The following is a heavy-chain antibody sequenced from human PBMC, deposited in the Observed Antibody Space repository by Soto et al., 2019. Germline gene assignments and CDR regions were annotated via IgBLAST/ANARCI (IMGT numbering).Heavy chain of an antibody. CDR1: GGSISSGDYY. V-gene: IGHV4-30-4*01. CDR3: ASRNVGYYDSSGYYYQLLWFDP. Sequence: PSETLSLTCTVSGGSISSGDYYWSWIRQPPGKGLEWIGYIYYSGSTYYNPSLKSRVTISVDTSKNQFSLKLSSVTAADTAVYYCASRNVGYYDSSGYYYQLLWFDPWGQGTLVTV. J-gene: IGHJ5*02. D-gene: IGHD3-22*01. CDR2: IYYSGST.